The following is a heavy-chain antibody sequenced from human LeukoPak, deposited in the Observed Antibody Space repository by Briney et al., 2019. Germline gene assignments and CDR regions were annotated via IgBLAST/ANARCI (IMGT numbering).Heavy chain of an antibody. J-gene: IGHJ5*02. Sequence: SETLSLTCTVYGGSISSYYWSWIRQPPGKGVEWIGYIYYSGSTNYNPSLKSRVTISVDTSKNQFSLKLSSVTAADTAVYYCARQSSGWFFDPWGQGTLVTVSS. CDR1: GGSISSYY. CDR3: ARQSSGWFFDP. CDR2: IYYSGST. D-gene: IGHD6-19*01. V-gene: IGHV4-59*08.